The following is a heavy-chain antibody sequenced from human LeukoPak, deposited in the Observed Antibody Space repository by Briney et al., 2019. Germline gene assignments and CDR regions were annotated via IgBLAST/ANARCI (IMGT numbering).Heavy chain of an antibody. CDR2: ISGDARMT. CDR3: VRDRAVAGTEDFYFDF. Sequence: PGGSLRLSCAASGFTFSRYWMHWVRQAPGKGLVWVSRISGDARMTTYANSVKGRFATLTDKAKNTLYLQLNSLRAEDTALYYCVRDRAVAGTEDFYFDFWGEGTLVTVSS. V-gene: IGHV3-74*01. J-gene: IGHJ4*02. CDR1: GFTFSRYW. D-gene: IGHD6-19*01.